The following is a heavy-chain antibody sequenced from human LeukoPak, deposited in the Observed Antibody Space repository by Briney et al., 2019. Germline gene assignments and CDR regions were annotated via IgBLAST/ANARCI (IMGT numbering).Heavy chain of an antibody. CDR2: IYNSGNT. Sequence: SETLSLTCTVSGGSSTSYFWSWVRQSPGKGLEWIGYIYNSGNTNYNPSLKSRVTISRDMSRNQFSLKLNSVTAADTAVYYCARQADFALVEMATIMFDYWGQGTLVTVSS. CDR3: ARQADFALVEMATIMFDY. J-gene: IGHJ4*02. CDR1: GGSSTSYF. D-gene: IGHD5-24*01. V-gene: IGHV4-59*08.